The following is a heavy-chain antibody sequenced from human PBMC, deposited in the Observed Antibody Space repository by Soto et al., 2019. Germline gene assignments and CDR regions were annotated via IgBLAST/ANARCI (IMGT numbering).Heavy chain of an antibody. V-gene: IGHV1-18*01. Sequence: ASVKVSCKASGYTFTKHGISWVRQAPGQGLEWMGWVSPYNGNTNYAQKLQGRVTMTTDTSTNTAYMELRSLRSDDTAVYYCARDGFGYFDCWGQGTLVTVSS. J-gene: IGHJ4*02. CDR2: VSPYNGNT. CDR3: ARDGFGYFDC. D-gene: IGHD3-16*01. CDR1: GYTFTKHG.